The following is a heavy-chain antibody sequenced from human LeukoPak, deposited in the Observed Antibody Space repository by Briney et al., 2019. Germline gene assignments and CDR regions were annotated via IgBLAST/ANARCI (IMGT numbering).Heavy chain of an antibody. CDR2: ISGSGGST. D-gene: IGHD6-19*01. CDR3: AKDYVAVAGTGYYYYGMDV. Sequence: GGSLRLSCAASGFTFSSYAMSWVRQAPGKGLEWVSAISGSGGSTYYADSVKGRFTISRDNSKNTLYLQMNSLRAEDTAVYCCAKDYVAVAGTGYYYYGMDVWGQGTTVTVSS. V-gene: IGHV3-23*01. CDR1: GFTFSSYA. J-gene: IGHJ6*02.